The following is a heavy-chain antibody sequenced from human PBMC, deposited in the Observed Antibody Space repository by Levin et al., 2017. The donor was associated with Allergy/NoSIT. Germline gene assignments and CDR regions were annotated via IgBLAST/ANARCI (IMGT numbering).Heavy chain of an antibody. Sequence: SCAASGFTFSSYEMNWVRRAPGKGLEWVSYISSTGSTIYSADSVTGRFTISRDNAKNSLYLHINSLRAEDTAVYYCARQLGNFWSGYNYFDYWGQGTLVTVSS. CDR3: ARQLGNFWSGYNYFDY. D-gene: IGHD3-3*01. V-gene: IGHV3-48*03. CDR2: ISSTGSTI. J-gene: IGHJ4*02. CDR1: GFTFSSYE.